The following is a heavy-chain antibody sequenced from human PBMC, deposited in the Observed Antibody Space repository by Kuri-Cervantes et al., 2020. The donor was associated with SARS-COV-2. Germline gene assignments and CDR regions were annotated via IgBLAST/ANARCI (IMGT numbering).Heavy chain of an antibody. CDR3: ARSRDGDYDPFDY. CDR1: GFTFGDYA. Sequence: GGSLRLSCTASGFTFGDYAMSWFRQAPGKGLEWVSYISSSSSTIYYADSVKGRFTISRDNAKNSLYLQMNSLRDEDTAVYYCARSRDGDYDPFDYWGQGTLVTVSS. CDR2: ISSSSSTI. V-gene: IGHV3-48*02. D-gene: IGHD4-17*01. J-gene: IGHJ4*02.